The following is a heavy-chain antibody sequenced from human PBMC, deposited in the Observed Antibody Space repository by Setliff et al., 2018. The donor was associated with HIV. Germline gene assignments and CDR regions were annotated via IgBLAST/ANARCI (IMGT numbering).Heavy chain of an antibody. D-gene: IGHD2-2*01. CDR1: GYTFISYG. CDR2: ISAYNGNT. J-gene: IGHJ6*03. Sequence: GASVKVSCKASGYTFISYGISWVRQAPGQGPEWMGWISAYNGNTNYAQKHQARVTMTTDTSTSTAYMELRSLRSDDTAVYYCATSSRIYYYSYMDVWGKGTTVTVSS. V-gene: IGHV1-18*01. CDR3: ATSSRIYYYSYMDV.